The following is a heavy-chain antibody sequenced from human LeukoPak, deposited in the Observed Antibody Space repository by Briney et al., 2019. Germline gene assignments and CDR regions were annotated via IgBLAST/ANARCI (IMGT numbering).Heavy chain of an antibody. CDR3: ARHVSGVGGDCYSGGCLDWFDP. Sequence: SETLSLTCTVSGGSISSGSYYWGWIRQPPGKGLEWIGSIYYSGSTYYNPSLKSRVTISVDTSKNQFSLKLSSVTAADTAVYYCARHVSGVGGDCYSGGCLDWFDPWGQGTLVTVSS. CDR1: GGSISSGSYY. V-gene: IGHV4-39*01. D-gene: IGHD2-21*01. J-gene: IGHJ5*02. CDR2: IYYSGST.